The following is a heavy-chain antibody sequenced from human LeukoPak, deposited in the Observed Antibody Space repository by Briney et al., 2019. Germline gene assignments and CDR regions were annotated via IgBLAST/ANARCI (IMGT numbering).Heavy chain of an antibody. CDR3: ARDRSDLIAAAGTVNPDH. J-gene: IGHJ4*02. Sequence: GASVKVSCKASGYTFTSYGISWVRQAPGQGLEWMGWISAYNGNTNYAQKLQGRVTMTTDTSTSTVYMELRSLRSDDTAVYYCARDRSDLIAAAGTVNPDHWGQGTLVTVSS. CDR2: ISAYNGNT. V-gene: IGHV1-18*01. CDR1: GYTFTSYG. D-gene: IGHD6-13*01.